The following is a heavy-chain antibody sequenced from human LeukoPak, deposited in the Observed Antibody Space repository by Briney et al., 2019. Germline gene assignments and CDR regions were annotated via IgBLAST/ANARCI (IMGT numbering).Heavy chain of an antibody. J-gene: IGHJ4*02. CDR1: GGSFSSYY. CDR2: IYYSGST. CDR3: ARRGAIVGHFDY. V-gene: IGHV4-39*01. D-gene: IGHD1-26*01. Sequence: SETLSLTCAVYGGSFSSYYWGWIRQPPGKGLEWIGSIYYSGSTYYNPSLKSRVTISVDTSRNQFSLKLSSVTAADTAVYYCARRGAIVGHFDYWGQGTLVTVSS.